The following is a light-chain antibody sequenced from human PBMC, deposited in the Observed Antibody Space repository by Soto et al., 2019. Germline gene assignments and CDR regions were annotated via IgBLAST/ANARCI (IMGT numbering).Light chain of an antibody. CDR2: LNNDGSH. CDR3: QTWGTGTVV. V-gene: IGLV4-69*01. J-gene: IGLJ2*01. CDR1: SGHSTHA. Sequence: QPVLTQSPSASASLGASVRLTCTLSSGHSTHAIAWYQLQPDKGPRYLMNLNNDGSHIKGDGIPDRFSGSSSGAERYLTISGLQSEDEADYYCQTWGTGTVVFGGGTKLTVL.